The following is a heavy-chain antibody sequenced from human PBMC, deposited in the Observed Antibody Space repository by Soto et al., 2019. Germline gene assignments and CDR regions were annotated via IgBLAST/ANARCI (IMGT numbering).Heavy chain of an antibody. Sequence: ASVKVSCKASGYTFTSYDINWVRQATGQGLEWMGWISAYNGNTNYAQKLQGRVTMTTDTSTSTAYMELRSLRSDDTAVYYCARDHRLLSNWFDPWGQGTLVTVPQ. CDR1: GYTFTSYD. J-gene: IGHJ5*02. D-gene: IGHD6-25*01. V-gene: IGHV1-18*01. CDR2: ISAYNGNT. CDR3: ARDHRLLSNWFDP.